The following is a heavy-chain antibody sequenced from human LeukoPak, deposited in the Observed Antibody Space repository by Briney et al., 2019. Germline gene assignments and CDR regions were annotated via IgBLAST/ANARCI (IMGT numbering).Heavy chain of an antibody. V-gene: IGHV1-46*01. D-gene: IGHD1-26*01. CDR2: INPSGGST. CDR3: ARGALVQDSWELSPLDSPYFDY. Sequence: ASVKVSCKASGYTFTSYYMHWVRQASGQGLEWMGIINPSGGSTSYAQKFQGRVTMTRDTSTSTVYMELSSLRSEDTAVYYCARGALVQDSWELSPLDSPYFDYWGQGTLVTVSS. CDR1: GYTFTSYY. J-gene: IGHJ4*02.